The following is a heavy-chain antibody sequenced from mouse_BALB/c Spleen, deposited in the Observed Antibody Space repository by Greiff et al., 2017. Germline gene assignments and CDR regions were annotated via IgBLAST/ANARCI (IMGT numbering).Heavy chain of an antibody. J-gene: IGHJ4*01. CDR2: ISSGGSYT. CDR3: AKIGYYYGSSNAMDY. CDR1: GFTFSSYA. D-gene: IGHD1-1*01. V-gene: IGHV5-9-3*01. Sequence: EVQVVESGGGLVKPGGSLKLSCAASGFTFSSYAMSWVRQTPEKRLEWVATISSGGSYTYYPDSVKGRFTISRDNAKNTLYLQMSSLRSEDTAMYYCAKIGYYYGSSNAMDYWGQGTSVTVSS.